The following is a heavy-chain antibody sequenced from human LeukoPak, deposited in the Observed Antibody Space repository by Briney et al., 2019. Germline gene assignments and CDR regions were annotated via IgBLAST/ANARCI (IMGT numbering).Heavy chain of an antibody. D-gene: IGHD3-9*01. CDR1: GGSISSGGYY. J-gene: IGHJ5*02. CDR2: IYYSGST. CDR3: ARGGLGYDILTGYYPYWFDP. V-gene: IGHV4-31*03. Sequence: SQTLSLTCTVSGGSISSGGYYWSWIRQHPGKGLEWIGYIYYSGSTYYNPSLKSRVTISVDTSKNQFSLKLSSVTAADTAVYYCARGGLGYDILTGYYPYWFDPWGQGTLVTVSS.